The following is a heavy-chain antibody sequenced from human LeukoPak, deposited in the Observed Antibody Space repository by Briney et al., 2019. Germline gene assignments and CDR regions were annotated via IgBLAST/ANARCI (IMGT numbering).Heavy chain of an antibody. D-gene: IGHD3-22*01. CDR1: GYTFTSYD. V-gene: IGHV1-8*03. J-gene: IGHJ3*02. CDR3: ARGPPMYYYDSSDRVFDI. CDR2: MNPNSGNT. Sequence: ASVKVSCKASGYTFTSYDINWVRQATGQGLEWMGWMNPNSGNTGYAQKFQGRVTITRNTSISTAYMELSSLRSEDTAVYYCARGPPMYYYDSSDRVFDIWGQGTMVTVSS.